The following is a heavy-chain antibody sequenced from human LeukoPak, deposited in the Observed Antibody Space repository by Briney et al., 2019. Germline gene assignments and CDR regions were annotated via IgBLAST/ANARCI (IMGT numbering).Heavy chain of an antibody. D-gene: IGHD5-12*01. CDR3: AKGVASPDAFDI. CDR2: ISGSGGST. V-gene: IGHV3-23*01. J-gene: IGHJ3*02. CDR1: GFTFSSYA. Sequence: GGSLRLSCAASGFTFSSYAMSWVRQAPGKGVEWVSAISGSGGSTYYADSVKGRFTISRDNSKNTLYLQMNSLRAEDTAVYYCAKGVASPDAFDIWGQGTMVTVSS.